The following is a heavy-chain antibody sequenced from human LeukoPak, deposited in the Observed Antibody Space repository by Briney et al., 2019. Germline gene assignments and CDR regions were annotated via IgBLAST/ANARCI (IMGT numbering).Heavy chain of an antibody. J-gene: IGHJ4*02. CDR3: ARESGLSSTLDY. CDR1: DYSISSGYY. CDR2: IYHSGST. D-gene: IGHD2-2*01. Sequence: SETLSLSCSVSDYSISSGYYWGWIRQPPGKGLEWFGSIYHSGSTYYNPSLKSRVTISVDTSKNQFSLKLSSVTAADTAVYYCARESGLSSTLDYWGQGTLVTVSS. V-gene: IGHV4-38-2*02.